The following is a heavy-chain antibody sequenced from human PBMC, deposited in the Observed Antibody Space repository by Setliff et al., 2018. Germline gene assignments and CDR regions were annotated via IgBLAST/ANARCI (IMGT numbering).Heavy chain of an antibody. V-gene: IGHV4-59*01. Sequence: LSLTCTVSGGSIRDYYWNWIRQSPGKGLEWIGYIYYRGSTNYNSSLKSRVTISIDMSTNQFSLKLTSATAADTAVYYCARSRGYNYDSSGYYYDNYYYYMDVWGKGTTVTVSS. CDR3: ARSRGYNYDSSGYYYDNYYYYMDV. CDR2: IYYRGST. D-gene: IGHD3-22*01. J-gene: IGHJ6*03. CDR1: GGSIRDYY.